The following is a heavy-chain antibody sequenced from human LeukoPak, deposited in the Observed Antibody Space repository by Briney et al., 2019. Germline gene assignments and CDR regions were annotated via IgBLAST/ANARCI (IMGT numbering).Heavy chain of an antibody. Sequence: ASVKVSCKASGYIFTGYYVHWVRQAPGQGLEWMGWINPNSGDTNYAQSFQGRVIMTRDTSISTAYMELSRLRSDDTAVYYCARGDHYDTLTGFQTPSDLSICWGQGTLVTVSS. CDR1: GYIFTGYY. CDR2: INPNSGDT. V-gene: IGHV1-2*02. D-gene: IGHD3-9*01. J-gene: IGHJ4*02. CDR3: ARGDHYDTLTGFQTPSDLSIC.